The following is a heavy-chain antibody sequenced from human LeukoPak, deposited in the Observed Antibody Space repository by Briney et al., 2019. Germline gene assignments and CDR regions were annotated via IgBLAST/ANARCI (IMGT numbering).Heavy chain of an antibody. CDR3: ARDRKYLIVGTTQHYFDY. CDR2: INHSGST. Sequence: PSETLSLTCAVYGGSFSGYYWSWIRQPPGKGLEWIGEINHSGSTNYNPSLKSRVTISVDTSKNQFSLKLSSVTAADTALYYCARDRKYLIVGTTQHYFDYWGQGTLVTVSS. CDR1: GGSFSGYY. J-gene: IGHJ4*02. V-gene: IGHV4-34*01. D-gene: IGHD1-26*01.